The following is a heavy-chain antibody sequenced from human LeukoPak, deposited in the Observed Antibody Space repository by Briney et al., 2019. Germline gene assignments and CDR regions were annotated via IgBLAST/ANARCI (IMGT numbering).Heavy chain of an antibody. CDR2: IRSKANSQAT. J-gene: IGHJ5*02. Sequence: GGSLRLSCAASGFTFSGSAMHWVRQASGKGLEWVGRIRSKANSQATAYAASVKGRFTISRDDSKNTAYLQMNSLKTEDTAVYYCTRQRAGTTYSNWFDPWGQGTLVTVPS. CDR3: TRQRAGTTYSNWFDP. D-gene: IGHD1-7*01. CDR1: GFTFSGSA. V-gene: IGHV3-73*01.